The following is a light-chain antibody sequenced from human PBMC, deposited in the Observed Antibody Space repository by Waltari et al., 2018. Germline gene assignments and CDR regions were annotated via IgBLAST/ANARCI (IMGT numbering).Light chain of an antibody. J-gene: IGKJ3*01. Sequence: DIVMTQPPLSLPVTPGEPASISCRSSQTLLHSNGNIYLHWYLQKPGKSPQLLIYGGSNRASGVPDRFSGSGSGTDFTLKISKVEAEDVGVYYCVQAIAFPFTFGPGTKLDIK. CDR2: GGS. CDR3: VQAIAFPFT. V-gene: IGKV2-40*01. CDR1: QTLLHSNGNIY.